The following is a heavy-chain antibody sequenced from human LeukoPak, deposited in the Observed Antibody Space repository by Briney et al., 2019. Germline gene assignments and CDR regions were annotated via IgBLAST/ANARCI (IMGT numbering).Heavy chain of an antibody. CDR3: AKGWRWNEEVLGGY. J-gene: IGHJ4*02. Sequence: PGGSLRLSCAASGVTFSSYGMHWVRQPPGKGLEWVAFIRYDGSNKYYADSVKGRFTISRDNSKNTLYLQMNSLRAEATAVYYCAKGWRWNEEVLGGYWGQGTLVTVSS. CDR2: IRYDGSNK. V-gene: IGHV3-30*02. D-gene: IGHD1-1*01. CDR1: GVTFSSYG.